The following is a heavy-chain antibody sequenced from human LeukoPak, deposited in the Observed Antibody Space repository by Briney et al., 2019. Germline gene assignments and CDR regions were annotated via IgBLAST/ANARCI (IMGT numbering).Heavy chain of an antibody. Sequence: SVKVSCKASGGTFSSYAISWVRQAPGQGLEWMGGIIPIFGTANYAQKFQGRVTITADKSTSTAYMELSSLRSEDTAVYYCAREIMVRGVISRYFGYWGQGTLVTVSS. V-gene: IGHV1-69*06. J-gene: IGHJ4*02. CDR3: AREIMVRGVISRYFGY. CDR1: GGTFSSYA. CDR2: IIPIFGTA. D-gene: IGHD3-10*01.